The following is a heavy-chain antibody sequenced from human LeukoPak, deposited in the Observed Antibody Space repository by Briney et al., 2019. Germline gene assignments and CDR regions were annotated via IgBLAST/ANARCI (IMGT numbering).Heavy chain of an antibody. D-gene: IGHD2-15*01. CDR1: GYTLTELS. V-gene: IGHV1-24*01. J-gene: IGHJ3*02. CDR3: ATAVNPIVVVVAATQGALDI. CDR2: FDPEDGET. Sequence: ASVKVSCKVSGYTLTELSMHWVRQAPGKGLEWMGGFDPEDGETIYAQKFQGRVTMTEDTSTDTAYMELSSLRSEDTAVYYCATAVNPIVVVVAATQGALDIWGQGTMVTVSS.